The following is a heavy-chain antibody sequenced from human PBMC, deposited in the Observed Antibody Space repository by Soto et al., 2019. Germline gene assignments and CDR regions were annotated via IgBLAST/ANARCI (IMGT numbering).Heavy chain of an antibody. CDR2: IIPIFGTA. CDR1: GGSISNYA. CDR3: ARDLSPLFDGGDFYYAMNV. V-gene: IGHV1-69*06. D-gene: IGHD3-9*01. J-gene: IGHJ6*02. Sequence: QVQLVQSGAEVKKPGSSVKVSCKASGGSISNYAISWVRQAPGQGLEWMGGIIPIFGTAKYAQKFQGRLTITAGKSTNTAYMELSSLRSEATAVYYCARDLSPLFDGGDFYYAMNVWGQGTTVTVSS.